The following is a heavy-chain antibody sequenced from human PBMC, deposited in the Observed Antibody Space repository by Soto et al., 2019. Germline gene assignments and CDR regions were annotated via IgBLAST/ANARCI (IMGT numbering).Heavy chain of an antibody. V-gene: IGHV3-23*01. CDR2: ISGSGDST. Sequence: EVQLLESGGGLVQPGGSLRLSCAASGFTFSSYAMRWVRQAPVKGLEWVSAISGSGDSTYYADSVKGRFTISRDNSKNTRYLQMNSLRAEDTAVYYCARRCSGSYYDYWGQGTLVTVSS. D-gene: IGHD1-26*01. CDR3: ARRCSGSYYDY. J-gene: IGHJ4*02. CDR1: GFTFSSYA.